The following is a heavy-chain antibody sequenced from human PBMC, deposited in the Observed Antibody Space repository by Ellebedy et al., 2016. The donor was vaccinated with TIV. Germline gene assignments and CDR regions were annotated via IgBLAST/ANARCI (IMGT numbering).Heavy chain of an antibody. V-gene: IGHV4-39*01. Sequence: SETLSLTXSISGGSISSSSYYWGWIRQPPGKGLEWIGAMSYTGSTYDNPSLKSRVTIYADTSKNQFSLKLSSVTAADTAVYYCARERNWNYVTDYGMDVWGQGTTVTVSS. J-gene: IGHJ6*02. CDR1: GGSISSSSYY. D-gene: IGHD1-7*01. CDR2: MSYTGST. CDR3: ARERNWNYVTDYGMDV.